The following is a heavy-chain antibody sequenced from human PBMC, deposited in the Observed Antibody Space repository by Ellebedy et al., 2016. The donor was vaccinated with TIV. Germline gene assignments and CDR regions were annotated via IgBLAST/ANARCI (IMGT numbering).Heavy chain of an antibody. J-gene: IGHJ5*02. V-gene: IGHV4-59*08. CDR3: ASAISPTTPGNWFDR. CDR2: IYYSGST. Sequence: MPSETLSLTCTVSGGSISSYYWSWIRQPPGKGLEWIGYIYYSGSTYYNPSLKSRVTISVDTSKNQFYLKLNSVTAADTAVYYCASAISPTTPGNWFDRWGQGTLVTVSS. CDR1: GGSISSYY. D-gene: IGHD4-17*01.